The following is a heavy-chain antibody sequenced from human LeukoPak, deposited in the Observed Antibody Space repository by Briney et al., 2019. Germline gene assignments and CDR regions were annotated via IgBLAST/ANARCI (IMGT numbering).Heavy chain of an antibody. D-gene: IGHD2-15*01. V-gene: IGHV3-33*01. CDR3: ARAMGYCSGGSCYPDKFESTYYYYYYGMDV. Sequence: PGRSLRLSCAASGFTFSSYGMHWVRQAPGKGLEWVAVIWYDGSNKYYADSVKGRFTISRDNSKNTLYLQMDSLRAEDTAVYYCARAMGYCSGGSCYPDKFESTYYYYYYGMDVWGQGTTVTVSS. CDR1: GFTFSSYG. CDR2: IWYDGSNK. J-gene: IGHJ6*02.